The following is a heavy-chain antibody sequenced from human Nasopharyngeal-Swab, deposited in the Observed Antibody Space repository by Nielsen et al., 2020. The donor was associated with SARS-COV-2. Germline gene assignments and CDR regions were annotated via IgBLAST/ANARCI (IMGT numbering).Heavy chain of an antibody. V-gene: IGHV1-46*01. CDR3: ARDRDCSSTSCYRGIDI. Sequence: WVRQAPGQGLEWKGIINPSGGSTSYAQKFQGRVTMTRDTSTSTVYMELSSLRSEDTAVYYCARDRDCSSTSCYRGIDIWGQGTMVTVSS. D-gene: IGHD2-2*01. J-gene: IGHJ3*02. CDR2: INPSGGST.